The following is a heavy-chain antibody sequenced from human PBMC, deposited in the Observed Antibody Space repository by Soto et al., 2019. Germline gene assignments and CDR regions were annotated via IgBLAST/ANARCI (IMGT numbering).Heavy chain of an antibody. Sequence: GGSLRLSCAASGFTFSNAWMNWVRQAPGKGLEWVGRIKSKTDGGTTDYAAPVKGRFTISRDDSKNTLYLQMNSLKTEDTAVYYCTTDPEYSSSWDYYYYGMDVWGQGTTVTVSS. CDR3: TTDPEYSSSWDYYYYGMDV. V-gene: IGHV3-15*07. CDR1: GFTFSNAW. D-gene: IGHD6-6*01. J-gene: IGHJ6*02. CDR2: IKSKTDGGTT.